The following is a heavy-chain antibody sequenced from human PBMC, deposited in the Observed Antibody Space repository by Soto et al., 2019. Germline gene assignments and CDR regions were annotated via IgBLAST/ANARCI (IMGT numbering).Heavy chain of an antibody. D-gene: IGHD2-15*01. CDR3: ARSPRVIIAAKGTLDY. J-gene: IGHJ4*02. Sequence: ASVKVSCKASGYTFTTFGITWVRQAPGQGLEWMGWISTSTSNTNYAQKLQGRVTLTKETSTRTAYMELRNLTSDDTAVYYCARSPRVIIAAKGTLDYWGQGTLVTVSS. CDR1: GYTFTTFG. V-gene: IGHV1-18*04. CDR2: ISTSTSNT.